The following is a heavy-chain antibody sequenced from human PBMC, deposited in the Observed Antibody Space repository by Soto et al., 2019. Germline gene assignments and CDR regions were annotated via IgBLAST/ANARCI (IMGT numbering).Heavy chain of an antibody. CDR2: TYYRSKWYN. V-gene: IGHV6-1*01. D-gene: IGHD7-27*01. J-gene: IGHJ3*02. CDR1: GDSVSSNTAA. Sequence: QVRLQQSGPGLVKPSQTLSLTCAVFGDSVSSNTAAWTWIRQSPSRGLEWLGRTYYRSKWYNDYAVSVKSRITINPDTSRNQFSLQLNSVTPEDTAVYYCARDLGAFDIWGQGTMVTVSS. CDR3: ARDLGAFDI.